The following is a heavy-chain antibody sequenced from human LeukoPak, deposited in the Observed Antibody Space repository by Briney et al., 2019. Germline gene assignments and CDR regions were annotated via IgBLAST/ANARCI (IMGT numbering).Heavy chain of an antibody. CDR2: MNPNSGNT. V-gene: IGHV1-8*01. CDR1: GYTFSSYD. CDR3: ARGFIGSPIGSYYYYGMDV. D-gene: IGHD3-10*01. J-gene: IGHJ6*02. Sequence: VASVRVSCKASGYTFSSYDINRVRQATGQGLEWMGWMNPNSGNTGYAQKFQGRVTMTRNTSISTAYMELSSLRSEDTAVYYCARGFIGSPIGSYYYYGMDVWGQGTTVTVSS.